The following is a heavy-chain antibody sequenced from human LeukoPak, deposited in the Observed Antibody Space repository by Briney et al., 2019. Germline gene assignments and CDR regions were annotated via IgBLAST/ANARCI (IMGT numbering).Heavy chain of an antibody. CDR2: INPSGGST. D-gene: IGHD6-13*01. V-gene: IGHV1-46*01. J-gene: IGHJ6*04. CDR3: ARDTVIAAAGTSPLYYYYGMDV. CDR1: GYTFTSYY. Sequence: ASVKVSCKASGYTFTSYYMHGVRQAPGQGLEWMGIINPSGGSTSYAQKFQGRVTMTRDTSTSTVYVELSSLRSEDTAVYYCARDTVIAAAGTSPLYYYYGMDVWGKGTTVTVSS.